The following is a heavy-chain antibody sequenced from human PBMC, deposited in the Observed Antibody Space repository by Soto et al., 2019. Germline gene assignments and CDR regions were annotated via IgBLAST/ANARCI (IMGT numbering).Heavy chain of an antibody. J-gene: IGHJ4*02. D-gene: IGHD3-3*01. CDR3: ARDPELRFLEWSLYFDY. CDR1: GFTFSDYY. CDR2: ISSSGSTI. Sequence: RGSLRLSCAASGFTFSDYYMSWIRQAPGKGLEWVSYISSSGSTIYYADSVKGRFTISRDNAKNSLYLQMNSLRAEDTAVYYCARDPELRFLEWSLYFDYWGQGTLVTVSS. V-gene: IGHV3-11*01.